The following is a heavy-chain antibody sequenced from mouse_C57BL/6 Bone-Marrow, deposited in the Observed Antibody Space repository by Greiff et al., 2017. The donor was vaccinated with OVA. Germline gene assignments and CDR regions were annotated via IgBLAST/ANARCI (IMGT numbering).Heavy chain of an antibody. V-gene: IGHV5-17*01. CDR3: ATLGWDGFAY. CDR1: GFTFSDYG. J-gene: IGHJ3*01. CDR2: ISSGSSTI. Sequence: EVKLQESGGGLVKPGGSLKLSCAASGFTFSDYGMHWVRQAPEKGLEWVAYISSGSSTIYYADTVKGRFTISRDNAKNTLFLQMTSLRSEDTAMYYCATLGWDGFAYWGQGTLVTVSA. D-gene: IGHD4-1*01.